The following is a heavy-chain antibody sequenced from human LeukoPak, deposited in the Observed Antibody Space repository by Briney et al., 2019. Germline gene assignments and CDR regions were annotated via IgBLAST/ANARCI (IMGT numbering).Heavy chain of an antibody. CDR3: ARGYPEGAFEI. CDR2: IYYSGST. J-gene: IGHJ3*02. D-gene: IGHD2-15*01. V-gene: IGHV4-31*03. Sequence: SETLSLTCTVSGGSINNGGYYWTWIRQHPGKGLEWIGYIYYSGSTFYNPFLKSRVTISIDTSKNQFSLRLSSVTAADTAVYYCARGYPEGAFEIWGQGTMVTVSS. CDR1: GGSINNGGYY.